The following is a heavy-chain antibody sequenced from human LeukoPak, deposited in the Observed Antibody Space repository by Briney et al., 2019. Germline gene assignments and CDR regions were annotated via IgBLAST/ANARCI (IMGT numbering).Heavy chain of an antibody. V-gene: IGHV4-30-4*08. Sequence: PSETLSLTCTVSGGSISSGDYYWSWIRQPPGKGLEWIGYIYYSGSTYYNPSLKSRVTISVDTSKNQFSLKLSSVTAADTAVYYCARDGPLSPGGWFDPWGQGTLVTASS. CDR3: ARDGPLSPGGWFDP. CDR1: GGSISSGDYY. CDR2: IYYSGST. J-gene: IGHJ5*02. D-gene: IGHD2-8*01.